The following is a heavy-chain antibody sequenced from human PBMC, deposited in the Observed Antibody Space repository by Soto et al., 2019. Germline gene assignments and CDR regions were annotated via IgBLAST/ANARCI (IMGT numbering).Heavy chain of an antibody. CDR1: GYTFSGYY. CDR3: ARSLTEGYCTITGCYTRPLYGMDV. Sequence: GASVKVSCKASGYTFSGYYIHWLRQAPGQGLEWMGWINPNSGGTNHAQKFQGRVTVTRDTPTSTAYMELSRLTSDDTAVYYCARSLTEGYCTITGCYTRPLYGMDVWGQGTTVTVSS. J-gene: IGHJ6*02. D-gene: IGHD2-2*02. CDR2: INPNSGGT. V-gene: IGHV1-2*02.